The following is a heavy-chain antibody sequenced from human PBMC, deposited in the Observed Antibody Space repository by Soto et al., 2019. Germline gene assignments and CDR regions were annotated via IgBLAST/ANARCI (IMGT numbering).Heavy chain of an antibody. J-gene: IGHJ4*02. Sequence: ASVKVSCKASGYTFTNYPMHWVRQAPGQRLEWMGWINADNGNTKYSQKFQGRVTTSRDTSTTTAYMELSSLGSEDTAVYYCARDNAGLGDYWGQGTLVTVSS. D-gene: IGHD2-2*01. CDR1: GYTFTNYP. CDR2: INADNGNT. V-gene: IGHV1-3*01. CDR3: ARDNAGLGDY.